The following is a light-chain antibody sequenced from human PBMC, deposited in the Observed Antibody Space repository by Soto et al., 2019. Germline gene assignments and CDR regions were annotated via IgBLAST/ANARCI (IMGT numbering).Light chain of an antibody. Sequence: SYELTQPPSVSVSPGQTASITCSGDRLGDKYAFWYQQKPGRSPVLVIYQDNKRPSGIPERFSGTISGNTATLTISGTQAMDEADYYCQAWDSSTVVFGAGTKLTVL. J-gene: IGLJ1*01. CDR1: RLGDKY. V-gene: IGLV3-1*01. CDR2: QDN. CDR3: QAWDSSTVV.